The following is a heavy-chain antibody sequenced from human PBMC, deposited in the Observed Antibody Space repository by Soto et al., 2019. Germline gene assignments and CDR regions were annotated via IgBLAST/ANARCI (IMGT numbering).Heavy chain of an antibody. V-gene: IGHV3-23*01. CDR1: GFTFSSYA. CDR3: AKGDGRIVPRHFDY. Sequence: LRLSCAASGFTFSSYAMNWVRQAPGKGLEWVSAISSGGGSPYYADSVKGRFTISRDNSKNTLYLQMNDLRAEDTAVYFCAKGDGRIVPRHFDYWGQGTLVTVSS. J-gene: IGHJ4*02. CDR2: ISSGGGSP. D-gene: IGHD6-6*01.